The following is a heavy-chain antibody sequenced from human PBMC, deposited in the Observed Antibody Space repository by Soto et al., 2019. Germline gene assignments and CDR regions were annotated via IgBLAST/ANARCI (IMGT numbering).Heavy chain of an antibody. CDR1: GYSFTNYG. CDR2: ISPYNGNT. CDR3: ARDWSGQFDP. Sequence: QVQLVQSGAEVKKPGASVKVPCEASGYSFTNYGITWVRQAPGQGLEWMGWISPYNGNTYYVQKFQGRVTMTTDTSTSTAYMELRSLRSDDTAVYFCARDWSGQFDPWGQGTPVTVSS. J-gene: IGHJ5*02. V-gene: IGHV1-18*01. D-gene: IGHD3-10*01.